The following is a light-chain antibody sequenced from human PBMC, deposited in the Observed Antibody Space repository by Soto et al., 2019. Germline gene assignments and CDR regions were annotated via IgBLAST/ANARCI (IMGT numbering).Light chain of an antibody. CDR2: GAS. CDR3: QQYGSSWT. CDR1: QSVSSY. Sequence: EMVLTQSLGTLSLSPGERATLSCRASQSVSSYFAWYQQKPGQAPRLLIHGASSRATGIPDRFSGSGSGTDFTLTISRLEPEDFAVYYCQQYGSSWTFGQGTKVEIK. J-gene: IGKJ1*01. V-gene: IGKV3-20*01.